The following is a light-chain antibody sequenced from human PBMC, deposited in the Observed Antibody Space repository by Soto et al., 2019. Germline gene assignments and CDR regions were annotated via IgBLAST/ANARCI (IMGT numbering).Light chain of an antibody. Sequence: EIVLTQSPVTLSLSPGERATLSCRASQSVSSYLSWYQQKPGQAPRLLIYGASTRATGIPARFSGSGSGTEFTLTISSLQSEDFAVYYCQQYNNWPPEYIFGQGTKVDIK. V-gene: IGKV3-15*01. CDR2: GAS. J-gene: IGKJ2*01. CDR3: QQYNNWPPEYI. CDR1: QSVSSY.